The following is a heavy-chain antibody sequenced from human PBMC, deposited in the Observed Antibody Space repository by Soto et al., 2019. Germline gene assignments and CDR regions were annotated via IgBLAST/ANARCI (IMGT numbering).Heavy chain of an antibody. CDR2: RWHDGSNK. CDR1: GFTFSSYA. V-gene: IGHV3-30*04. D-gene: IGHD2-21*01. J-gene: IGHJ4*02. CDR3: GRGARLLQGKDY. Sequence: QVQLVESGGGVVQPGMSLRLSCAASGFTFSSYAMHWVRQAPGKGLEWVAVRWHDGSNKYYADSVKGRFTISRDKSKNTLYLQMKRMRPDDTEVYSCGRGARLLQGKDYWGEGRLVTVSS.